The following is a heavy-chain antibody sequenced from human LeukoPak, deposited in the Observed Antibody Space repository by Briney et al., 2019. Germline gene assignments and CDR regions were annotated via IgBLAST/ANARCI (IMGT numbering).Heavy chain of an antibody. CDR3: ARGRYYYYYMDV. CDR1: GFTFSSHG. CDR2: IIPSGHTT. J-gene: IGHJ6*03. Sequence: GGSLRLSCAASGFTFSSHGMNWVRQAPGKGLEWVSGIIPSGHTTYYADSVRGRFTISRDNAKNSLYLQMNSLRAEDTAVYYCARGRYYYYYMDVWGKGTTVTVSS. V-gene: IGHV3-21*06.